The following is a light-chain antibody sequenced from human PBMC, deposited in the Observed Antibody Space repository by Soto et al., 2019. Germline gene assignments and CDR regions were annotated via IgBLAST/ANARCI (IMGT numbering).Light chain of an antibody. CDR2: DAS. CDR1: YSVSSS. J-gene: IGKJ2*01. V-gene: IGKV3-15*01. CDR3: QQYNNKPPYT. Sequence: EMVMTQSPATLSVSPGERATLSCRASYSVSSSFAWYQQKPGQAPRLLIYDASTSTTGIPARFSGSGAGRQFTVTISSLQSEDVAVYYCQQYNNKPPYTFGQGTKLEIK.